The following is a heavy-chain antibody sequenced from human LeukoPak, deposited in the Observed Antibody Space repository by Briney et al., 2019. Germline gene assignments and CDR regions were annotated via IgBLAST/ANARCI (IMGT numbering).Heavy chain of an antibody. CDR1: GFTFSSCA. V-gene: IGHV3-23*01. J-gene: IGHJ4*02. Sequence: PGGSLRLSCAASGFTFSSCAMNWVRQAPGKGLEWVSGISSSGGSTFYADSVKGRFTISRDNSKNTVYLQMNSLRAEDTAVYYCAKDNIPTYYYESSGWGQGTLVTVSS. CDR2: ISSSGGST. D-gene: IGHD3-22*01. CDR3: AKDNIPTYYYESSG.